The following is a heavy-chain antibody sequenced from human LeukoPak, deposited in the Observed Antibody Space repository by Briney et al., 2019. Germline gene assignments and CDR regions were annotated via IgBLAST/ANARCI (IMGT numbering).Heavy chain of an antibody. J-gene: IGHJ4*02. Sequence: ASVKVSCKASGFTFSNYYIHWVRQAPGQGLEGMGVSNPTDGGSRYAQKFQGRVTMTRDMSTDTLYMEVSSLRSEDTAIYYCARANDQDFDYWGQGTLVTVSS. CDR2: SNPTDGGS. CDR1: GFTFSNYY. D-gene: IGHD2-15*01. CDR3: ARANDQDFDY. V-gene: IGHV1-46*01.